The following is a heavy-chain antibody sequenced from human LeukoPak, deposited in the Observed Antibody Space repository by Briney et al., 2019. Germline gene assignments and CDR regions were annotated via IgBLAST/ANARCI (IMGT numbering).Heavy chain of an antibody. V-gene: IGHV1-2*06. CDR3: ARDLIAAAGTHDY. CDR2: INPNSGGT. D-gene: IGHD6-13*01. Sequence: ASVKVSCKASGYTFTGYYMHWVRQAPGQGLEWMGRINPNSGGTNYAQKFQGRVTMTRDTSISTAYMELSRLRSDDTAAYYCARDLIAAAGTHDYWGQGTLVTVSS. J-gene: IGHJ4*02. CDR1: GYTFTGYY.